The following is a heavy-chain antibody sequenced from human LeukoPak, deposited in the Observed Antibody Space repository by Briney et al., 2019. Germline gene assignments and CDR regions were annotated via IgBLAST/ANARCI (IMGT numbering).Heavy chain of an antibody. V-gene: IGHV4-4*07. J-gene: IGHJ5*02. D-gene: IGHD2-15*01. CDR3: ARDYMADCSGGGCYSVANWFDP. Sequence: SETLSLTCTVSGGSISSYYWSWIRQPAGKGLEWIGRIYTSGSTNYNPSLKSRVTMSVDTSKNQFSLKLSSVTAADTAVYYCARDYMADCSGGGCYSVANWFDPWGQGTLVTVSS. CDR1: GGSISSYY. CDR2: IYTSGST.